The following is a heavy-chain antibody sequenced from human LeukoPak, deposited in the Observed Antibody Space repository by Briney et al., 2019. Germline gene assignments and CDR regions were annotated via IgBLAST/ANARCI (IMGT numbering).Heavy chain of an antibody. V-gene: IGHV7-4-1*02. CDR1: GYTFTSYA. J-gene: IGHJ6*03. D-gene: IGHD6-13*01. Sequence: ASVKVSCKASGYTFTSYAMNWVRQAPGQGLEWMGWINTNTGNPTYAQGFTGRFVFSLDTSVSTAYLQISSLKAEDTAVYYCARGGYSSSWSYYYYYYMDVWGKGTTVTVSS. CDR2: INTNTGNP. CDR3: ARGGYSSSWSYYYYYYMDV.